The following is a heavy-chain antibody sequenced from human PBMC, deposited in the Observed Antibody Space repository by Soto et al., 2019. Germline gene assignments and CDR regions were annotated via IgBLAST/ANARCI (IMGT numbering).Heavy chain of an antibody. CDR3: ARHVAYDSVWGNYEENDY. V-gene: IGHV4-39*01. CDR1: GGSISSNSYY. Sequence: QLQLQESGPGLVKPSETLSLACTVSGGSISSNSYYWDWIRQPPGKGLEWIGSVYYSGTTYYTPSLKSGVTISVYTSKNHFSLNLSSVTAADTAVYYCARHVAYDSVWGNYEENDYWGQGTLVTVSS. J-gene: IGHJ4*02. D-gene: IGHD3-16*01. CDR2: VYYSGTT.